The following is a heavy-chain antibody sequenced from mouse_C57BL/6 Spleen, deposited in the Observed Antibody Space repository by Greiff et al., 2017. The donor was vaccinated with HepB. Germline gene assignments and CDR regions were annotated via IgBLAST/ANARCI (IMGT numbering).Heavy chain of an antibody. V-gene: IGHV1-52*01. D-gene: IGHD2-10*02. Sequence: VQLQQSGAELVRPGSSVKLSCKASGYTFTSYWMHWVKQRPIQGLEWIGNIDPSDSETHYNQKFKDKATLTVDKSSSTAYMQLSSLTSEDSAVYYCAKEYGSPFAYWGQRTLVTVSA. CDR2: IDPSDSET. CDR1: GYTFTSYW. J-gene: IGHJ3*01. CDR3: AKEYGSPFAY.